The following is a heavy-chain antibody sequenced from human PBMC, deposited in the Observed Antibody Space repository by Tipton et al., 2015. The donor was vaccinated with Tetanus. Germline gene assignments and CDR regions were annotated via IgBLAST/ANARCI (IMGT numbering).Heavy chain of an antibody. V-gene: IGHV1-2*02. CDR2: ITPHTGGT. CDR1: GYSSIGYY. J-gene: IGHJ3*01. CDR3: ARRSYCSSSRCFDAFDL. Sequence: QSGAEVKKPGASLKVSCKASGYSSIGYYIHWVRQAPGQGLEWMGWITPHTGGTKYAQEFQGRVTMTRDTSITTAYMELSSLTSDDTAVYYCARRSYCSSSRCFDAFDLWGQGTMVTVSS. D-gene: IGHD2-2*01.